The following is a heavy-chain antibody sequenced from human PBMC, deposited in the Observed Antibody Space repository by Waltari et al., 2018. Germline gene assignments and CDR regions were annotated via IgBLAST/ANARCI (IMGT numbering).Heavy chain of an antibody. CDR2: IRSESNSYAT. D-gene: IGHD4-4*01. CDR1: GFIFSGHV. J-gene: IGHJ6*03. V-gene: IGHV3-73*02. CDR3: IRQNDYNTLDV. Sequence: EVQLVESGGGLVQPGGSLKLSCVTSGFIFSGHVIHWVRQAPGKGREWVGRIRSESNSYATKYSASLNGRFIISRDDSTNTAYLLMNSLKIEDTAVYYCIRQNDYNTLDVWGKGTTVTIS.